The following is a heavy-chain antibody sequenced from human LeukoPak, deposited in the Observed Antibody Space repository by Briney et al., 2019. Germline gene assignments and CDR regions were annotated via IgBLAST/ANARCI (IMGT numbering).Heavy chain of an antibody. CDR3: AKAPWVRAAHFDY. CDR2: IIPILGIA. V-gene: IGHV1-69*04. CDR1: GGTFSSYA. D-gene: IGHD1-26*01. Sequence: SVKVSCKASGGTFSSYAISWVRQAPGQGLEWMGRIIPILGIANYAQKFQGRVTIAADKSTSTAYMELSSLRSEDTAVYYCAKAPWVRAAHFDYWGQGTLVTVSS. J-gene: IGHJ4*02.